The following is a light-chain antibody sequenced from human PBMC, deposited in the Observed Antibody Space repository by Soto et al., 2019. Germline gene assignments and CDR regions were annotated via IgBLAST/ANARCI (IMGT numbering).Light chain of an antibody. CDR3: VTWDASLATYV. J-gene: IGLJ1*01. V-gene: IGLV1-44*01. CDR2: SNN. CDR1: SSNIGTNL. Sequence: QSVLTQPPSASGSPGQRVTISCSGSSSNIGTNLVSWYQQLPGTAPQVFIYSNNQRPSGVPDRFSGSKSGTSASLAISGLQSEDEAEYYCVTWDASLATYVFGAGTKVTVL.